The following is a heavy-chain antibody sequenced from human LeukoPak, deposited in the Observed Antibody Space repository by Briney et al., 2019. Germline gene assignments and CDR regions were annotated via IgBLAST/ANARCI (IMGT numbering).Heavy chain of an antibody. V-gene: IGHV1-69*13. CDR1: VGSFSSYA. Sequence: SVTVSCKASVGSFSSYAISWVRQAPGQGLEWMGCIIPIFGTANYAQKFQGRVTITVDESTSTAYMELSSMRSEDTAVYYCASGATQKFYYYYGMDVWGQGTTVTVSS. CDR2: IIPIFGTA. CDR3: ASGATQKFYYYYGMDV. J-gene: IGHJ6*02. D-gene: IGHD3-16*01.